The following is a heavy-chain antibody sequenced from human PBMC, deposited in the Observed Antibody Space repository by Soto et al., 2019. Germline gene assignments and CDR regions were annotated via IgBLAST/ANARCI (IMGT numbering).Heavy chain of an antibody. D-gene: IGHD4-17*01. CDR2: IWYDGSNK. J-gene: IGHJ4*02. CDR3: ARDVTPVTTNLDY. CDR1: GFTFSSYG. Sequence: GGSLRLSCSASGFTFSSYGMHGVRQAPGKGLEWVAVIWYDGSNKYYADSVKGRFTISRDNSKNTLYLQMNSLRAEDTAVYYWARDVTPVTTNLDYWCPGILVTVSS. V-gene: IGHV3-33*01.